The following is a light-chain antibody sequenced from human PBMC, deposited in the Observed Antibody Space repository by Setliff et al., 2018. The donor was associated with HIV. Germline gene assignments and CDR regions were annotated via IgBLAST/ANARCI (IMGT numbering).Light chain of an antibody. J-gene: IGLJ1*01. CDR1: TSDVGGYIY. CDR2: EVR. V-gene: IGLV2-14*01. CDR3: SSYAITNTLP. Sequence: QSALTQPASVSGSPGQSLTISCTGTTSDVGGYIYVSWYQQHPGKAPKLIIYEVRNRPSGVSDRFSGSKSGNTASLTISGLQADDEADYYCSSYAITNTLPFGTGTKGTVL.